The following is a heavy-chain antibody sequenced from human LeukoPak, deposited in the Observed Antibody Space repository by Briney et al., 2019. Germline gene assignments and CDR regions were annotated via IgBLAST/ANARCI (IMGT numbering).Heavy chain of an antibody. Sequence: GASVKVSCTASGYTFTSFGISWVRQAPGQGLEWMGWISAYNGNTKSAQKFQGRVIMTTDTSPNTAYMELRSLRSDDTAVFYCVRDLGVDTSMIFFDYWGQGTLVTVSS. V-gene: IGHV1-18*01. CDR3: VRDLGVDTSMIFFDY. D-gene: IGHD5-18*01. J-gene: IGHJ4*02. CDR2: ISAYNGNT. CDR1: GYTFTSFG.